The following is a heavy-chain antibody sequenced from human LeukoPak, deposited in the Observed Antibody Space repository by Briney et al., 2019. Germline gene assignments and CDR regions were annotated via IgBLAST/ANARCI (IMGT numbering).Heavy chain of an antibody. V-gene: IGHV4-4*02. CDR2: IYHSGST. CDR1: GGSISSSNW. J-gene: IGHJ4*02. Sequence: PSGTLSLTCAVSGGSISSSNWWSWVRQPPGKGLEWIGEIYHSGSTYYNPSLKSRVTISVDTSKNQFSLKLSSVTAADTAVYYCARTLRGYSYGLFDYWGQGTLVTVSS. CDR3: ARTLRGYSYGLFDY. D-gene: IGHD5-18*01.